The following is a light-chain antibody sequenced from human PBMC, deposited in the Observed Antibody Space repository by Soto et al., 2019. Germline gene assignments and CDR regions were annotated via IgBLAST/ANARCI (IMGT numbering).Light chain of an antibody. V-gene: IGKV1-39*01. CDR1: QSISSH. Sequence: DIQMTQSPSSLSASVGDRVTITCRASQSISSHLNWYLQRPGKAPKLLIYAASSLQSGVPSRFSGSGSGTDFTLTISSLRPEDFATFYCQQSYSNPRTFGQGTKLEIK. J-gene: IGKJ2*01. CDR3: QQSYSNPRT. CDR2: AAS.